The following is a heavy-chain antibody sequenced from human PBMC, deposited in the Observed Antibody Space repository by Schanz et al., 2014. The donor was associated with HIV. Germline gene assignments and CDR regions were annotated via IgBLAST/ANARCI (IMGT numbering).Heavy chain of an antibody. CDR1: GGSVSTAGYS. CDR2: FAYSGSS. D-gene: IGHD3-22*01. J-gene: IGHJ4*02. CDR3: ARRDSSGYYSFDY. V-gene: IGHV4-61*08. Sequence: QLQLQESGSRLVKPSQTLSLTCDVSGGSVSTAGYSWSWIRQPPGMGLEWIGCFAYSGSSNYNPSLKSRITISVDTSKNQFSLRLSSVTAADTAVYYCARRDSSGYYSFDYWGQGTLVTVSS.